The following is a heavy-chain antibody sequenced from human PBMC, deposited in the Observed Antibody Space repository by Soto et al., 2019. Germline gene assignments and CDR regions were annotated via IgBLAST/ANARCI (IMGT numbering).Heavy chain of an antibody. Sequence: PGGSLRLSCAASGFTFSYYAMSCVRHAPGKGLEWVSSIIDSGGSTFYADSVKGRFTISRDNSKNTLYLQMNSLRAEDTAIYYCASRGHYYFDYWGQGTQVTVSS. V-gene: IGHV3-23*01. D-gene: IGHD3-10*01. CDR3: ASRGHYYFDY. CDR1: GFTFSYYA. J-gene: IGHJ4*02. CDR2: IIDSGGST.